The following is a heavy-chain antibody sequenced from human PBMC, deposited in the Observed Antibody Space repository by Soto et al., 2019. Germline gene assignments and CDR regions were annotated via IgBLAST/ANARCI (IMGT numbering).Heavy chain of an antibody. V-gene: IGHV1-2*02. CDR1: GYTFTAYY. J-gene: IGHJ5*02. D-gene: IGHD2-2*01. CDR2: INPKSGDT. Sequence: GASVKVSCKASGYTFTAYYMHWVRQAPGQGLEWLGWINPKSGDTNYPQKFQGRVSMTRDTSIRTAYMELTRLTSDDTAIYYCAREGILDLPAATWFDPWGQGTLVTVSS. CDR3: AREGILDLPAATWFDP.